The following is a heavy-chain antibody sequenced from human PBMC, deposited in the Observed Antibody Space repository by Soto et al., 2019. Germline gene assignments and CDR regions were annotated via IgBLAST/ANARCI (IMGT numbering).Heavy chain of an antibody. J-gene: IGHJ4*02. Sequence: QVQLQESGPGLVKPSETLSLTCTVSGGSIGNSYWSWIRQSPGKGLVWIGYIYYSGSSNYNPSLKRRVSISVDTSQNQFSLKLSSVTAADTAVYYCARHSSSWPIFDYWGQGTLVIVSS. CDR2: IYYSGSS. CDR1: GGSIGNSY. V-gene: IGHV4-59*08. D-gene: IGHD6-13*01. CDR3: ARHSSSWPIFDY.